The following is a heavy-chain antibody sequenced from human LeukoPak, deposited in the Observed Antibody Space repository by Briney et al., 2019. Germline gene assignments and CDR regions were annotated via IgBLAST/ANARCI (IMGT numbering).Heavy chain of an antibody. J-gene: IGHJ6*03. CDR2: ITSSNNYI. CDR3: ARGEFGDYYYFYMDV. Sequence: GGSLRLSCAASGFTFSSYSMNWVRQAPGKGLEWVSSITSSNNYIYYGDSVKGRFTISRDDAKNSLSLQMNSLRAEDTATYYCARGEFGDYYYFYMDVWGKGTTVTVSS. CDR1: GFTFSSYS. D-gene: IGHD2/OR15-2a*01. V-gene: IGHV3-21*01.